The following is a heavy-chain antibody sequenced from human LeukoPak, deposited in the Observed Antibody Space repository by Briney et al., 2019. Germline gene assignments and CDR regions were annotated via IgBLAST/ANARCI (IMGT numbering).Heavy chain of an antibody. CDR3: ARDYYGSGSYFAPDY. CDR1: GYTFTSYY. Sequence: ASVKVSCKASGYTFTSYYMHWVRQAPGQGLEWMGIINPSGGSTSYAQKFQGRVTMTRDMSTSTVYMELSSLRSEDTPVYYCARDYYGSGSYFAPDYWGQGTLVTVSS. D-gene: IGHD3-10*01. V-gene: IGHV1-46*01. CDR2: INPSGGST. J-gene: IGHJ4*02.